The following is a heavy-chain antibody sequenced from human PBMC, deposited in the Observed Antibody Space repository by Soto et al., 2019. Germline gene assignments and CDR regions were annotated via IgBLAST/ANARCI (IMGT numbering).Heavy chain of an antibody. V-gene: IGHV2-5*02. CDR1: GFSLSTSGVG. Sequence: QITLKESGPTLVKPTQTLTLTCTFSGFSLSTSGVGVGWIRQPPGKALEWLALIYWDDDKRYSPSLKSRTTINKDTSKNHVVLTMTNTAPLDTATYYCSHRRGRFFEWLLHPNYENYYGMVVWGQGPTVTLSS. CDR3: SHRRGRFFEWLLHPNYENYYGMVV. D-gene: IGHD3-3*01. CDR2: IYWDDDK. J-gene: IGHJ6*02.